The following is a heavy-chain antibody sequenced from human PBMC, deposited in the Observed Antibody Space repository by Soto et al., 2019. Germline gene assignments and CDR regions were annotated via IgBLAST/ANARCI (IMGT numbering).Heavy chain of an antibody. D-gene: IGHD1-7*01. CDR2: TYYRSRWYN. CDR1: WDNGSSNSAA. V-gene: IGHV6-1*01. CDR3: AGTTSHQWYGMDV. J-gene: IGHJ6*04. Sequence: SPTLSLTCCTSWDNGSSNSAAWEWFKQSPSRGLEWLARTYYRSRWYNDYAVSVRSRITVNPDTSKNQFSLQLTSVTPEDTAVYYCAGTTSHQWYGMDVWGKGTTVTVSS.